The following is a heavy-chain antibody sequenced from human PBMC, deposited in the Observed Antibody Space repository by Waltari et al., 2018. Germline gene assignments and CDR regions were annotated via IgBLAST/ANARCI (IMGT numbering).Heavy chain of an antibody. V-gene: IGHV3-9*01. D-gene: IGHD4-17*01. Sequence: EVQLVESGGGLVQPGRSLRLSCAASGFTFDDYAMHWVRQAPGKGLEWVLGISWNSGSIGYADSCKGPFTISRDNAKNSLYLQMNSLRAEDTAVYYCAKDMEKGDDYGGNWSGSWGQGTLVTVSS. J-gene: IGHJ5*02. CDR3: AKDMEKGDDYGGNWSGS. CDR1: GFTFDDYA. CDR2: ISWNSGSI.